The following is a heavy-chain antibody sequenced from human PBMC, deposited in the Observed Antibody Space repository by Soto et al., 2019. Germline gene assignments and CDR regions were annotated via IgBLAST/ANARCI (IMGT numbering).Heavy chain of an antibody. D-gene: IGHD5-12*01. V-gene: IGHV4-31*03. CDR1: GGSISSGGYY. Sequence: QVQLQESGPGLVKPSQTLSLTCTVSGGSISSGGYYWSWIRQHPGKGLEWIGYICYSGSTYYNPSIKSRVTISVDTSKNQFSLKLSSVTAADTAVYYCARGRGRWLRSMSFDIWGQGTMVTVSS. CDR3: ARGRGRWLRSMSFDI. CDR2: ICYSGST. J-gene: IGHJ3*02.